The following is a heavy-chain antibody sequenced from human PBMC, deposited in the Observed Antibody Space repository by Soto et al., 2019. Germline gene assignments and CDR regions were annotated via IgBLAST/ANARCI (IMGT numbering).Heavy chain of an antibody. CDR3: ATNSGEGIDY. V-gene: IGHV4-31*03. Sequence: SETLSLTCTVSGGSISSGGYYWSWIRQHPGKGLEWIGYIYYSGSTYYNPSLKSRVTISVDTSKNQFSLKLSSVTAADTAVYYCATNSGEGIDYWGQGTLVTVSS. J-gene: IGHJ4*02. CDR1: GGSISSGGYY. CDR2: IYYSGST. D-gene: IGHD6-19*01.